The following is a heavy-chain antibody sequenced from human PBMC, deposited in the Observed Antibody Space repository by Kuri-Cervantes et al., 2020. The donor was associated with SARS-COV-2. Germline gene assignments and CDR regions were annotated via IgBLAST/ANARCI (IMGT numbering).Heavy chain of an antibody. D-gene: IGHD3-10*01. V-gene: IGHV3-69-1*01. CDR2: ISSSSTI. Sequence: GESLKISCAASGFTFSDYYMNWVRQAPGKGLEWVSSISSSSTIYYADPVKGRFTTPRDNAKNPLYLQMNSLRAEDTAVYYCARGYPPMVRGVIIKGIGYWGQGTLVTVSS. CDR1: GFTFSDYY. CDR3: ARGYPPMVRGVIIKGIGY. J-gene: IGHJ4*02.